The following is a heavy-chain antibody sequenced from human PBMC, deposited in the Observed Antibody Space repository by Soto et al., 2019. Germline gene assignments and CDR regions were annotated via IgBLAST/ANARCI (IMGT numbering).Heavy chain of an antibody. Sequence: GGSLRLSCAASGFTFSSYAMSWVRQAPGKGLEWVSAISGSGGSTYYADSVKGRFTISRDNSKNTLYLQMNSLRAEDTAVYYCAKDKGVTCGGDCSQPFDYWGQGTLVTVSS. V-gene: IGHV3-23*01. D-gene: IGHD2-21*01. J-gene: IGHJ4*02. CDR3: AKDKGVTCGGDCSQPFDY. CDR1: GFTFSSYA. CDR2: ISGSGGST.